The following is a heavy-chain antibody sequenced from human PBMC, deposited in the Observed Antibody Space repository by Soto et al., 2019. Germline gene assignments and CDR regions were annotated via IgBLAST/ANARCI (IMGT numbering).Heavy chain of an antibody. CDR1: GFTFSSYS. J-gene: IGHJ5*02. CDR2: ISSSSNTI. D-gene: IGHD3-22*01. CDR3: ARDSSGYLNWFDP. Sequence: QPGGSLRLSCAASGFTFSSYSMNWVRQAPGKGLEWVSYISSSSNTIYYADSVKGRFTISRDNAKNSLYLQMNSLRAEDTAVYYCARDSSGYLNWFDPWGQGTLVTVSS. V-gene: IGHV3-48*01.